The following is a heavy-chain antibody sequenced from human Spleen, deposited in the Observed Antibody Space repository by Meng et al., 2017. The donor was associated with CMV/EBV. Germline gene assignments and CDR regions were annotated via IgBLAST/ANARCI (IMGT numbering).Heavy chain of an antibody. Sequence: SETLSLTCAVYGGSFSGYYWSWIRQPPGKGLEWIGEINHSGSTNYNPSLKSRVTISVDTSKNQFSLKLSSVTAADTAVYYCAREGGGYYPRVFDYWGQGTLVTVSS. J-gene: IGHJ4*02. V-gene: IGHV4-34*01. CDR1: GGSFSGYY. CDR3: AREGGGYYPRVFDY. D-gene: IGHD3-22*01. CDR2: INHSGST.